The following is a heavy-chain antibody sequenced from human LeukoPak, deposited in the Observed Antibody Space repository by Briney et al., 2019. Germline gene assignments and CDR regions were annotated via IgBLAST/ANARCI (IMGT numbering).Heavy chain of an antibody. V-gene: IGHV1-69*05. Sequence: SVKVSCKASGGTFSSYAISWVRQAPGQGLEWMGRIIPIFGTANYAQKFQGRVTITTDESTSTAYMELSSLRSEDTAVYYCARHKTEWELREFNWFDPWGQGTLVTVSS. CDR3: ARHKTEWELREFNWFDP. J-gene: IGHJ5*02. CDR1: GGTFSSYA. CDR2: IIPIFGTA. D-gene: IGHD1-26*01.